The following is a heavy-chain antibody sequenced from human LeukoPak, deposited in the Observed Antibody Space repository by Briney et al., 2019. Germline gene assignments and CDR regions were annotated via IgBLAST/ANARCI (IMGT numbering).Heavy chain of an antibody. Sequence: GGSLRLSCAASGFSFSDYYMSWIRQAPGKGLEWVAYITPSGTTKTYADSVEGRFFISRDNAQSSVTLDMNSLRAEDTSVYYCAREGTGTDWGQGTWVTVSS. CDR2: ITPSGTTK. J-gene: IGHJ3*01. CDR1: GFSFSDYY. D-gene: IGHD3-10*01. CDR3: AREGTGTD. V-gene: IGHV3-11*04.